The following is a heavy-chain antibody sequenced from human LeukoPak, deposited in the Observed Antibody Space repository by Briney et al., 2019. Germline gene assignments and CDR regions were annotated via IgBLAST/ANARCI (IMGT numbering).Heavy chain of an antibody. D-gene: IGHD3-22*01. J-gene: IGHJ1*01. CDR2: ISDYNGNT. CDR3: AITYYYDSSGSYYEYFPH. V-gene: IGHV1-18*01. Sequence: ASVKVSCQASGYTFTSYGMSWVRQAPGQGLEWMGGISDYNGNTNYAQKLQGRVTMTTDTSTSTGYMELRSLRSDDTAVYYCAITYYYDSSGSYYEYFPHWGQGTLVTVSS. CDR1: GYTFTSYG.